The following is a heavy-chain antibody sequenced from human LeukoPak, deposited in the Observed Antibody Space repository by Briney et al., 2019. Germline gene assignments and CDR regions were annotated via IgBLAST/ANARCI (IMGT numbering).Heavy chain of an antibody. CDR1: GFIFTNAR. J-gene: IGHJ3*01. CDR3: TDPDWG. CDR2: ITHDGSAK. V-gene: IGHV3-7*01. Sequence: GGSLRLSCEASGFIFTNARLTWVRQAPGKGLEWVATITHDGSAKYYVDSVKGRFTISRDNAKNSVFLQMDSLRAEDTAVYYCTDPDWGWGQGTMVTVSS. D-gene: IGHD3/OR15-3a*01.